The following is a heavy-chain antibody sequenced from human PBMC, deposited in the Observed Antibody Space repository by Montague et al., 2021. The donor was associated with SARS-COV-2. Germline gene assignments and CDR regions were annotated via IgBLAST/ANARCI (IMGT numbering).Heavy chain of an antibody. CDR1: GGSISSYY. D-gene: IGHD3-22*01. Sequence: SETRSLTCTVSGGSISSYYWSWIRQPPGKGLEWIGYIYYSGSTNYNPSLKSRVTISVDTSKNQFSLKLSSVTAADTAVYYCARYYYDSSGYPSPGMDVWGQGTPVTVSS. V-gene: IGHV4-59*01. CDR3: ARYYYDSSGYPSPGMDV. CDR2: IYYSGST. J-gene: IGHJ6*02.